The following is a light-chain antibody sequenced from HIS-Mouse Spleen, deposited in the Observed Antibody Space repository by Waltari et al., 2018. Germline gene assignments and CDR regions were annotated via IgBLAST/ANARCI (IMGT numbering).Light chain of an antibody. J-gene: IGKJ1*01. CDR1: QSVSSSY. CDR3: QQYGSSPPWP. Sequence: EIVLTQSPGTLSLSPGERATLSCRASQSVSSSYLAGYQQKPGQAPRLLIYGASSRATGIPGRFSGSGSGTDFTLTISRLEPEDFAVYYCQQYGSSPPWPFGQGTKVEIK. CDR2: GAS. V-gene: IGKV3-20*01.